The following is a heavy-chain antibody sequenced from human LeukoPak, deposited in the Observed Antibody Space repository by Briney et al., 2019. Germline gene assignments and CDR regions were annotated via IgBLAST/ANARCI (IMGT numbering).Heavy chain of an antibody. CDR3: AREGKGDGYNFSGFDY. CDR1: GYTFTSYD. Sequence: ASVKVSCKASGYTFTSYDINWVRQATGQGLEWMGWMNPNSGNTGYAQKFQGRVTMTRNTSISTAYMELSSLRSEDTAVYYCAREGKGDGYNFSGFDYWGQGTLVTVSS. V-gene: IGHV1-8*01. D-gene: IGHD5-24*01. J-gene: IGHJ4*02. CDR2: MNPNSGNT.